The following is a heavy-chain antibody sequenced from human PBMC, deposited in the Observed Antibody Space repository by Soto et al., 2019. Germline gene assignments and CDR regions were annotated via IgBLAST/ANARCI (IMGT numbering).Heavy chain of an antibody. J-gene: IGHJ4*02. CDR1: GGSISSYY. Sequence: PSETLSLTCTVSGGSISSYYWSWIRQPPGKELEWIGYIYYSGSTNYNPSLQSRVTISVDTSKNQFSLKLSSVTAADTAVYYCARGEDTAVDYWGQGTLVTVSS. V-gene: IGHV4-59*01. D-gene: IGHD5-18*01. CDR2: IYYSGST. CDR3: ARGEDTAVDY.